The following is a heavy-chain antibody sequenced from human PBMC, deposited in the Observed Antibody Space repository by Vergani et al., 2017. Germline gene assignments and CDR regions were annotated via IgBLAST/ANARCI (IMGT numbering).Heavy chain of an antibody. CDR2: IKQDGSED. V-gene: IGHV3-7*01. Sequence: EVLLVESGGDLVQPGGSLRLFCEASGFHFQLYWTGWVRQTAEKGLEWVANIKQDGSEDYYVVSVKGQFTITRDNAKKFIYLQMNSLRADDTAVYYCVRVSLATIYNWFDPWGQGTRVTVSS. CDR3: VRVSLATIYNWFDP. D-gene: IGHD5-24*01. J-gene: IGHJ5*01. CDR1: GFHFQLYW.